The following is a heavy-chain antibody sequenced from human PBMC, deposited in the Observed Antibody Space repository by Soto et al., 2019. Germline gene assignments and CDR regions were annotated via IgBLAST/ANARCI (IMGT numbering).Heavy chain of an antibody. CDR2: VFYSGNT. D-gene: IGHD2-8*01. CDR1: GGSMRSYY. CDR3: ARDLICCGMDV. J-gene: IGHJ6*02. V-gene: IGHV4-59*01. Sequence: AETLSLTCNVSGGSMRSYYWTLMRQSPGKGLEGLGNVFYSGNTNLNPSLRDRLSISVDTSKNKFSLMLNSVTAADTAVYYCARDLICCGMDVWGQGTTVHVSS.